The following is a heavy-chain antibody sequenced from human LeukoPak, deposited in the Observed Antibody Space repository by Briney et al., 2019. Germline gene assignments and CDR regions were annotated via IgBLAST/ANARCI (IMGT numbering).Heavy chain of an antibody. CDR3: AKSKTTSWSDFDY. D-gene: IGHD2-2*01. CDR2: ISGGGGTT. V-gene: IGHV3-23*01. Sequence: GGSLRLSCAASGFTFSSYAMSWVRQAPGKGLEWVSAISGGGGTTYYADSVKGRFTISRDNSENTLSLQMNGLRAEDTAVYYCAKSKTTSWSDFDYWGQGTLVTVSS. J-gene: IGHJ4*02. CDR1: GFTFSSYA.